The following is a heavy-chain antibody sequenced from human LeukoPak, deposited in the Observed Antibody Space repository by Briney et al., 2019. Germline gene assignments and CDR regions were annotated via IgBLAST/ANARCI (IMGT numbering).Heavy chain of an antibody. CDR3: ARGLEWLTRRHTWFDP. CDR1: GYTFTSYG. Sequence: ASVKVSCKTSGYTFTSYGISWVRQAPGQGLEWMGWISAYNGNTNYAQKLQGRVTMTTDTSTSTAYMELRSLRSDDTALYYCARGLEWLTRRHTWFDPWGQGTLVTVSS. D-gene: IGHD3-3*01. J-gene: IGHJ5*02. CDR2: ISAYNGNT. V-gene: IGHV1-18*01.